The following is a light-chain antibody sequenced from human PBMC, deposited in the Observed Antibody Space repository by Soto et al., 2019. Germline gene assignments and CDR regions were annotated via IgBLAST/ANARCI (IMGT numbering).Light chain of an antibody. J-gene: IGLJ2*01. CDR3: AAWDDSLSVVV. CDR1: TSNLEDNH. Sequence: QSVLTQPPSASGTPGQRVTISCSGNTSNLEDNHVYWYRRLPGTAPRLLLYRNNQRPSGVPDRFSGSKSGTSASLAISGLRSEDEADYFCAAWDDSLSVVVFGGGTKRTVL. CDR2: RNN. V-gene: IGLV1-47*01.